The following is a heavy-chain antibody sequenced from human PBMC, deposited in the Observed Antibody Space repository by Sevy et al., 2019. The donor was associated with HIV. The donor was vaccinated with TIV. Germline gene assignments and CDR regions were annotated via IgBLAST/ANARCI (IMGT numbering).Heavy chain of an antibody. V-gene: IGHV3-48*02. CDR3: ARGWGYSYGYNWFDP. Sequence: GGSLRHSCAASGFTFSSYSMNWVRQAPGKGLEWVSYISSSSSTIYYADSVKGRFTISRDNAKNSLYLQMNSLRDEDTAVYYCARGWGYSYGYNWFDPWGQGTLVTVSS. CDR2: ISSSSSTI. D-gene: IGHD5-18*01. CDR1: GFTFSSYS. J-gene: IGHJ5*02.